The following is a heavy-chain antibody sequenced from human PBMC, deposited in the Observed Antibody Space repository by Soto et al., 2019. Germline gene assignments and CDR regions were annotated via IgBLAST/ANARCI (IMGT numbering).Heavy chain of an antibody. V-gene: IGHV3-21*01. CDR2: ISSSSSYI. D-gene: IGHD3-16*02. Sequence: GGSLRLSCAASGFTFSSYSMNWVRQAPGKGLEWVSSISSSSSYIYYADSVKGRFTISRDNAKNSLYLQMNSLRAEDTAVYYCAREASIYDYVWGSYRPLDYWGQGTLVTVSS. CDR3: AREASIYDYVWGSYRPLDY. CDR1: GFTFSSYS. J-gene: IGHJ4*02.